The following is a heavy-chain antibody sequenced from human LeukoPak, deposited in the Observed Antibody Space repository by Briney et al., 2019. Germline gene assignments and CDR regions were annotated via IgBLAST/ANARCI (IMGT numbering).Heavy chain of an antibody. CDR1: GYTFTSYY. Sequence: GASVKVSCKASGYTFTSYYVHWVRQAPGQGLEWMGIINPSGGSTSYAQKFQGRVTMTRDTSTSTVYMELSSLRSEDTAVYYCARDLADIVVVPAAAGYWGQGTLVTVSS. J-gene: IGHJ4*02. CDR3: ARDLADIVVVPAAAGY. V-gene: IGHV1-46*01. CDR2: INPSGGST. D-gene: IGHD2-2*01.